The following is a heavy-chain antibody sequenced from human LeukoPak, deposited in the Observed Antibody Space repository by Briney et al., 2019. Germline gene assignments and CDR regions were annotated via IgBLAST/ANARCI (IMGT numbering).Heavy chain of an antibody. V-gene: IGHV3-23*01. CDR2: IREVRANT. CDR3: AKHQAYGTNSVIDA. CDR1: GFTFSTYS. Sequence: GGSLRLSCTASGFTFSTYSTNWVRQAPGQGVERGSGIREVRANTSYAHSVQGRFTISRDNSKNILYLQMNSLRDEDTAVYYCAKHQAYGTNSVIDAWGQGTLITVSS. D-gene: IGHD4-23*01. J-gene: IGHJ5*02.